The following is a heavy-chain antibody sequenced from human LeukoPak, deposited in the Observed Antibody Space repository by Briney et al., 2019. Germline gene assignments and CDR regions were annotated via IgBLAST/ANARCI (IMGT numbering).Heavy chain of an antibody. J-gene: IGHJ4*02. Sequence: SVKVSCKTSGYTFTNYAMNWVRQAPGQGLEWMGWINPNTGNPAYAQGFTGRFVFSLDTSVSTAYLQISSLEAEDTAVYYCARAIMHLGELSLPSYWGQGTLVTVSS. CDR2: INPNTGNP. V-gene: IGHV7-4-1*02. CDR1: GYTFTNYA. D-gene: IGHD3-16*02. CDR3: ARAIMHLGELSLPSY.